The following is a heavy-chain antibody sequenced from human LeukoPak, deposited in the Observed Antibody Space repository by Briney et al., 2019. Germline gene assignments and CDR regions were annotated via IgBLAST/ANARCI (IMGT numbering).Heavy chain of an antibody. Sequence: ESLKLSCKASGFNFTRYDMNWVRQVPGQGLEWISCINGNGGDTYGAESVRGRFTISRDDSKNTPYLQMDSLIAEDTAIYYCAKDRGFTLRDGGMLDYWGQGTLVTAST. V-gene: IGHV3-23*01. D-gene: IGHD5-24*01. CDR1: GFNFTRYD. J-gene: IGHJ4*02. CDR3: AKDRGFTLRDGGMLDY. CDR2: INGNGGDT.